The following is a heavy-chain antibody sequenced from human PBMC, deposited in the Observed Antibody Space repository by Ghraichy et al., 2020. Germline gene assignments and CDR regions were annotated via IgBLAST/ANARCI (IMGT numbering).Heavy chain of an antibody. CDR1: GGSFSGYY. Sequence: SETLSLTCAVYGGSFSGYYWSWIRQPPGKGLEWIGEINHSGSTNYNPSLKSQVTISVDTSKNQFSLKLSSVTAADTAVYYCAREGLYYDILTGYYPVDYWGQGTLVTVSS. J-gene: IGHJ4*02. D-gene: IGHD3-9*01. CDR3: AREGLYYDILTGYYPVDY. V-gene: IGHV4-34*01. CDR2: INHSGST.